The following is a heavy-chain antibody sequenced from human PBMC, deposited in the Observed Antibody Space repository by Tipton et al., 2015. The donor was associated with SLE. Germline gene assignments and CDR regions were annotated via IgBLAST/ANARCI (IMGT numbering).Heavy chain of an antibody. Sequence: TLSLTCTVSGGSITSGSYYWSWIRQPAGKGLEWIGRIYSSGSTNSSPSLRSRVTNSLDTSKNQFSLKLSSVTAADTAVYYCAREGISSESVDYWGQGTLVTVSS. D-gene: IGHD6-6*01. CDR2: IYSSGST. V-gene: IGHV4-61*02. J-gene: IGHJ4*02. CDR1: GGSITSGSYY. CDR3: AREGISSESVDY.